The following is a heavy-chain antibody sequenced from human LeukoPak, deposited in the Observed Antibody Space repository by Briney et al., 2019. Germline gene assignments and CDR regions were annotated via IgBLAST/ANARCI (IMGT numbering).Heavy chain of an antibody. CDR2: IYPADSDI. J-gene: IGHJ5*02. CDR1: GYSITNYW. D-gene: IGHD2-15*01. Sequence: GESLKISCKGSGYSITNYWIAWVRQMPGKGLEWMGIIYPADSDIRYSPSFQGQVTISTDKSISTAYLQWSSLKASDTAMYYCARQEYCSGGSCYTWFDPWGQGTLVTVSS. CDR3: ARQEYCSGGSCYTWFDP. V-gene: IGHV5-51*01.